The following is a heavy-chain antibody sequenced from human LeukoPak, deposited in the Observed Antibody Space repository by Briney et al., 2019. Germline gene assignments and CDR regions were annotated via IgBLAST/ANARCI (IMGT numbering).Heavy chain of an antibody. Sequence: GGSLRLSCAASGFTVSSNYMSWVRQAPGKGLEWVSVIYSGGSTYYADSVKGRFTISRDNSKNTLYLQMNSLRAEDTAVYYCAQTRLWFGESGWFDPWGQGTLVTVSS. J-gene: IGHJ5*02. CDR3: AQTRLWFGESGWFDP. CDR2: IYSGGST. V-gene: IGHV3-66*01. D-gene: IGHD3-10*01. CDR1: GFTVSSNY.